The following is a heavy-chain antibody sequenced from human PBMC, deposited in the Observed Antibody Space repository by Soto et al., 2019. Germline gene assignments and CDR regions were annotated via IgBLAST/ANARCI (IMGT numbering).Heavy chain of an antibody. J-gene: IGHJ4*02. CDR1: GGSISRSFYY. D-gene: IGHD1-26*01. CDR2: IYYSGGT. Sequence: QLQLQESGPGLVKPSETLSLTCTVSGGSISRSFYYWGWIRQPPGKGLEWIGSIYYSGGTYYNPSTNCRLXISVDTSKNQFSLKLSSVTAADTAVYYCAKPSGSYLYYFDYWGQGTLVTVSS. CDR3: AKPSGSYLYYFDY. V-gene: IGHV4-39*01.